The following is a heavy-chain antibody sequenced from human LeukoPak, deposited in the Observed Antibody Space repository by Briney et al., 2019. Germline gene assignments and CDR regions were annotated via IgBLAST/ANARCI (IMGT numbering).Heavy chain of an antibody. J-gene: IGHJ6*03. Sequence: ASVKVSRKASGYTFTGYYMHWVRQAPGQGLEWMGWINPNSGGTNYAQKFQERVTITRDMSTSTAYMELSSLRSEDTAVYYCAADKEVVPALYYYYYMDVWGKGTTVTVSS. CDR2: INPNSGGT. V-gene: IGHV1-2*02. D-gene: IGHD2-2*01. CDR1: GYTFTGYY. CDR3: AADKEVVPALYYYYYMDV.